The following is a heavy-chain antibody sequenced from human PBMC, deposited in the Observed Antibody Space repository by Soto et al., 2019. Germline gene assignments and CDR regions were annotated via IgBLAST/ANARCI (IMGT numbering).Heavy chain of an antibody. J-gene: IGHJ4*02. V-gene: IGHV4-59*01. CDR1: GGSISSYY. D-gene: IGHD3-3*01. CDR2: IYYSGST. Sequence: SETLSLTCTVSGGSISSYYWIWIRQPPGKGLEWIGYIYYSGSTNYNPSLKSRVNISVDTSKNQFSLKLSSVTAADTAVYYCARLARDYDFWSGYSDRYYFDYWGQGTLVTVSS. CDR3: ARLARDYDFWSGYSDRYYFDY.